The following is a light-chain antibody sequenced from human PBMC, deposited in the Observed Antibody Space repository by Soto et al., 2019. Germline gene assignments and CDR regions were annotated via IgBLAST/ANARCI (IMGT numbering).Light chain of an antibody. CDR2: GAS. CDR1: QSVSSN. CDR3: QQYNNCPPRDA. V-gene: IGKV3-15*01. J-gene: IGKJ1*01. Sequence: EIVMTQSPATLSVSPGERATLSCRASQSVSSNLAWYQQKPGQAPRLLIYGASTRATGIPARFSGSGSGTEFTLTISSLQSEDFAVYYCQQYNNCPPRDAFGQGTKVEIK.